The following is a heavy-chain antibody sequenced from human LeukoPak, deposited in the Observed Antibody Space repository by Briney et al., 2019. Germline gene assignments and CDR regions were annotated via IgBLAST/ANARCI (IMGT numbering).Heavy chain of an antibody. CDR3: AKDGGYCSGGSCYSGYYYYMDV. CDR1: GFTFSSYW. V-gene: IGHV3-23*01. Sequence: PGGSLRLSCGASGFTFSSYWMHWVRQAPGKGLEWVSAISGSGGSTYYADSVKGRFTISRDNSKNTLYLQMNSLRAEDTAVYYCAKDGGYCSGGSCYSGYYYYMDVWGKGTTVTVSS. D-gene: IGHD2-15*01. CDR2: ISGSGGST. J-gene: IGHJ6*03.